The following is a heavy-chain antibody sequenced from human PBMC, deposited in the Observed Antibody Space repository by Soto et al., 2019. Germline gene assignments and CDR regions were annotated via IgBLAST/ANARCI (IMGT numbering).Heavy chain of an antibody. V-gene: IGHV1-3*05. CDR3: ARDLGSGWDY. CDR1: GYTFTSYA. CDR2: INAGNGNT. Sequence: QVQLVQSGAEEKKPGASVKVSCKASGYTFTSYAMHWVRQAPGQRLEWMGWINAGNGNTKYSQKFQGRVTITRDTSASTANMELSSLRSEDTAVYYCARDLGSGWDYWGQGTLVTVSS. J-gene: IGHJ4*02. D-gene: IGHD6-19*01.